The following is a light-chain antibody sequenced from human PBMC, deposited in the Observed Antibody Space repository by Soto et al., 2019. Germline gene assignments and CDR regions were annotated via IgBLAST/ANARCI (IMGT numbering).Light chain of an antibody. Sequence: DIHMTQSPSTLSASVGDTVTITSRASQSINKWLAWYQQKPGKAPTLLIYEASILQNGVPSRFSGTESGTDFTLNISRLEPEDSAVYYCQQNGNAPPSTFGKGNKVDI. CDR1: QSINKW. J-gene: IGKJ1*01. V-gene: IGKV1-5*03. CDR2: EAS. CDR3: QQNGNAPPST.